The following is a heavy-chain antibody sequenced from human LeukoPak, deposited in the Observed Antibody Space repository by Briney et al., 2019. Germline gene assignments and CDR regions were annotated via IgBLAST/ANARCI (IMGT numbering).Heavy chain of an antibody. CDR3: ARDLRHYYDSSGYYYFDY. J-gene: IGHJ4*02. CDR1: GGTFSSYA. V-gene: IGHV1-69*13. D-gene: IGHD3-22*01. CDR2: IIPIFGTA. Sequence: SVKVSCKASGGTFSSYAISWVRQAPGQGLEWMGGIIPIFGTANYAQKFQGRVTITADESTSTAYMELSSLRSEDTAVYYCARDLRHYYDSSGYYYFDYWGQGTLVTVSS.